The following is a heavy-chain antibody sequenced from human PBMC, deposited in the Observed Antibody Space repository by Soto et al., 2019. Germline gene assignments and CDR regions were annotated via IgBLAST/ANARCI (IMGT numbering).Heavy chain of an antibody. D-gene: IGHD2-15*01. Sequence: ASVKVSCKASGYTFTSYGISWVRQAPGQGLEWMGWISAYNGNTNYAQKLQGRVTMTTDTSTSTAYMELRSLRSDDTAVYYCARGNIVVVVASDYYGMDAWGQGTTVSV. CDR2: ISAYNGNT. J-gene: IGHJ6*02. CDR1: GYTFTSYG. V-gene: IGHV1-18*01. CDR3: ARGNIVVVVASDYYGMDA.